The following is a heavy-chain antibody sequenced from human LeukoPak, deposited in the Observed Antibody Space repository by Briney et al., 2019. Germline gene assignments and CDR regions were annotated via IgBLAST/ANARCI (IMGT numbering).Heavy chain of an antibody. J-gene: IGHJ5*02. V-gene: IGHV3-7*01. Sequence: PGGSLRLSCAASGFSISDYWMYWVRQAPGKGLEWVANIKQDGSEKYYVDSVRGRFTTSRDNAKNSLYLQMNSLRVEDTAVYYCARSLSRGYSVANWFDPWGQGTLVTVSS. CDR2: IKQDGSEK. CDR3: ARSLSRGYSVANWFDP. CDR1: GFSISDYW. D-gene: IGHD5/OR15-5a*01.